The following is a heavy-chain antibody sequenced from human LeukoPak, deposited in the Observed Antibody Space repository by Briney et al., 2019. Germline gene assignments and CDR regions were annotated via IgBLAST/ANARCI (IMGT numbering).Heavy chain of an antibody. CDR3: ARDGAGGENWFDP. D-gene: IGHD3-10*01. CDR2: VHTSGTT. V-gene: IGHV4-4*07. CDR1: GGSISSYY. J-gene: IGHJ5*02. Sequence: PSETLSLTCTVSGGSISSYYWNWIRQPAGKGLEWIGRVHTSGTTNYNPSLKSRLTISVDKSKNQFSLKLTSVTAADTAVYYCARDGAGGENWFDPWGQGTLVTVSS.